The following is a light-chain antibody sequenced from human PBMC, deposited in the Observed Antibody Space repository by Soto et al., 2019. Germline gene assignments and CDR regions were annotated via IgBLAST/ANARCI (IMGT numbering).Light chain of an antibody. CDR3: QVWDSNSDHYV. J-gene: IGLJ1*01. CDR1: NIGSKS. Sequence: SYELTPPPSVPVAPGQTARITWGGNNIGSKSVHWYQQKPGQASVLVVYDDSGRPSGIPERFSGSNSGNTATLTISRVEAGDEADFFCQVWDSNSDHYVFGSGTKGTVL. CDR2: DDS. V-gene: IGLV3-21*02.